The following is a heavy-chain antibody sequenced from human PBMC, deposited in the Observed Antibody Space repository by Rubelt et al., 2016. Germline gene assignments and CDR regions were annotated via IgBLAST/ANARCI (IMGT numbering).Heavy chain of an antibody. CDR1: GFTFSSYS. Sequence: EVQLLESGGGLVQPGGSLRLSCAASGFTFSSYSMNWVRQAPGKGLEWVSSISSSSSYIYYADSVKGRFTISRENSKNTLYLQMNSLRAEDTARFYCARDRAVTNGLDYWGQGTLVTVSS. J-gene: IGHJ4*02. V-gene: IGHV3-21*04. CDR2: ISSSSSYI. D-gene: IGHD4-17*01. CDR3: ARDRAVTNGLDY.